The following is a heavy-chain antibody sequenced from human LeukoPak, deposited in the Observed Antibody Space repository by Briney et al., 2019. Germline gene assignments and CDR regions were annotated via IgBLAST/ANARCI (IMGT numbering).Heavy chain of an antibody. V-gene: IGHV4-39*01. CDR3: ARLDYYDSSGYQSDIDY. J-gene: IGHJ4*02. CDR2: FYYSGST. Sequence: SETLSLTCTVSGGSISSSSYYWGWIRQPPGNGLEWIGRFYYSGSTYYNPSLKSRVTITEDPSKNQFSLKLGTVTAADTAVYYCARLDYYDSSGYQSDIDYWGRGPLVTVSS. D-gene: IGHD3-22*01. CDR1: GGSISSSSYY.